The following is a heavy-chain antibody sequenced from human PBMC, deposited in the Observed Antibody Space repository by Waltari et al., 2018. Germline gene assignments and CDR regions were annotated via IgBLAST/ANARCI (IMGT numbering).Heavy chain of an antibody. J-gene: IGHJ4*02. CDR1: GYSISSGYY. Sequence: QVQLQESGPGLVKPSETLSLTCAVSGYSISSGYYWGWIRQPPGKGLEWIGSIYHSGSTYYNPSLKSRVTISVDTSKNQFSLKLSSVTAADTAVYYCASGIAARSQSIDYWGQGTLVTVSS. V-gene: IGHV4-38-2*01. D-gene: IGHD6-6*01. CDR2: IYHSGST. CDR3: ASGIAARSQSIDY.